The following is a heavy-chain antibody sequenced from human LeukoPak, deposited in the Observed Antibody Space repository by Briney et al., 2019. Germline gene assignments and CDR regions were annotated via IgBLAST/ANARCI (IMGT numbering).Heavy chain of an antibody. J-gene: IGHJ6*02. CDR2: IKQDGSEE. CDR1: GFTFSDYW. Sequence: GGSLRLSCAASGFTFSDYWMSWVRQAPGKGPEWVATIKQDGSEEHYVDSVKGRFTVSRDNARDSLFLQMNSLRVEDTAVYYCTTYKNWVAGDVWGQGTTVSVSS. V-gene: IGHV3-7*01. D-gene: IGHD7-27*01. CDR3: TTYKNWVAGDV.